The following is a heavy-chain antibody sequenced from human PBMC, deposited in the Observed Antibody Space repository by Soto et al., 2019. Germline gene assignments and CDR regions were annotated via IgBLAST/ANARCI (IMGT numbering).Heavy chain of an antibody. CDR3: ARGGGCISTSCYPNYYYYYGMDV. D-gene: IGHD2-2*01. J-gene: IGHJ6*02. V-gene: IGHV1-69*12. CDR1: GGTFSSYA. Sequence: QVQLVQSGAEVKKPGSSVKVSCKASGGTFSSYAISWVRQAPGQGLEWMGGIIPIFGTANYAQKFQGRVMITADEATSTAYMELSSLRSEDTAVYYCARGGGCISTSCYPNYYYYYGMDVWGQGTTVTVSS. CDR2: IIPIFGTA.